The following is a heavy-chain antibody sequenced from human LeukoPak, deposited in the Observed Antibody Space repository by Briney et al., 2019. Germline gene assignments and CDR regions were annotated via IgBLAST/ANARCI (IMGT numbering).Heavy chain of an antibody. CDR1: GYTFTGYY. D-gene: IGHD1-26*01. J-gene: IGHJ6*02. V-gene: IGHV1-2*04. CDR3: AREGVGATPSDYYGMDV. CDR2: INPNSGGT. Sequence: ASVKVSCKASGYTFTGYYMHWVRQAPGQGLEWMGWINPNSGGTNYAQKFQGWVTMTRDTSISTAYMELSRLRSDDTAVYYCAREGVGATPSDYYGMDVWGQGTTVTVSS.